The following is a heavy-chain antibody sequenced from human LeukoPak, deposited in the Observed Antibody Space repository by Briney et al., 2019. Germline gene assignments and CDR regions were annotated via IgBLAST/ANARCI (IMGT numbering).Heavy chain of an antibody. V-gene: IGHV4-39*01. CDR2: IYYSGST. D-gene: IGHD4-23*01. CDR3: ARHYTVVTPDFDS. CDR1: GGSISSTNSY. J-gene: IGHJ4*02. Sequence: SETLSLTCTVSGGSISSTNSYWGWIRQPPGKGLEWIGSIYYSGSTYYNPSLKSRVTISADTSKNQFSLKLSSVTAADTAVYYCARHYTVVTPDFDSWGQGTLVTVSS.